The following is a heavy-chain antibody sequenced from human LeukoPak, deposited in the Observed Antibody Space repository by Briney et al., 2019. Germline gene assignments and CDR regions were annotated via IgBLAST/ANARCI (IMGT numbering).Heavy chain of an antibody. V-gene: IGHV3-11*04. Sequence: LSLTCTVSGGSISSYYWSWIRQPPGKGLEWVSYISSSGSTIYYADSVKGRFTISRDNAKNSLYLQMNSLRAEDTAVYYCARDSNWAFDYWGQGTLVTVSS. CDR1: GGSISSYY. CDR2: ISSSGSTI. J-gene: IGHJ4*02. D-gene: IGHD7-27*01. CDR3: ARDSNWAFDY.